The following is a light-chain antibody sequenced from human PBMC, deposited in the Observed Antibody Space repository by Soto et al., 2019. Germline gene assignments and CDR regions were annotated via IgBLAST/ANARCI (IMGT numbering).Light chain of an antibody. V-gene: IGKV1-39*01. CDR1: QSISSY. J-gene: IGKJ5*01. Sequence: DIQMTQSPSSLSASVGDRVPITCRASQSISSYLNWYQHKKGKAPKILIYGASSLQSGVPSRFSGSGSGTDFTLTISTLQPEDFETYYCQQSHSNPISFGQGTRLEIK. CDR2: GAS. CDR3: QQSHSNPIS.